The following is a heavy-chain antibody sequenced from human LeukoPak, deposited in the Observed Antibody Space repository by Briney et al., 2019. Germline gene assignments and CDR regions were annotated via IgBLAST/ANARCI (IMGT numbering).Heavy chain of an antibody. D-gene: IGHD1-14*01. J-gene: IGHJ6*03. Sequence: GGSLRLSCAASGFTFSSYAMSWVRQAPGKGLEWVSAISGSGGSTYYADSVKGRFTISRDNSKNTLYVQMNSLRAEDTAVYYCAKSGVSEDPHSYYYYYMDVWGKGTTVTVSS. V-gene: IGHV3-23*01. CDR2: ISGSGGST. CDR1: GFTFSSYA. CDR3: AKSGVSEDPHSYYYYYMDV.